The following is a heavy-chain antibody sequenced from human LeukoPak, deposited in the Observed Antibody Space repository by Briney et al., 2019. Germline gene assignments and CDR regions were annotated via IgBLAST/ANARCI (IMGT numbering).Heavy chain of an antibody. Sequence: ASVKVSCKASGYTFTSYYMHWVRQAPGQGLEWMGIINPSGGSTSYAQKFQGRVTMTRDTSTSTVYMELSSLRSEDTAVYYCARALAQYYYGSGSYNDAFDIWGQRTMVTVSS. D-gene: IGHD3-10*01. J-gene: IGHJ3*02. CDR1: GYTFTSYY. V-gene: IGHV1-46*01. CDR3: ARALAQYYYGSGSYNDAFDI. CDR2: INPSGGST.